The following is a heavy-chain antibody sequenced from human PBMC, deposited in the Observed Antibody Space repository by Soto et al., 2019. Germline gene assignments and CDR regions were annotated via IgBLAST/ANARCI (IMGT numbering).Heavy chain of an antibody. J-gene: IGHJ6*03. Sequence: GGSLRLSCAASGFTFSSYSMNWVRQAPGKGLEWVSSISSSSSYIYYADSVKGRFTISRDNAKNSLYLQMNSLRAEDTAVYYCARAPTLGQLIPYYHMDVWGRGTTVIVSS. CDR3: ARAPTLGQLIPYYHMDV. CDR2: ISSSSSYI. CDR1: GFTFSSYS. D-gene: IGHD6-6*01. V-gene: IGHV3-21*01.